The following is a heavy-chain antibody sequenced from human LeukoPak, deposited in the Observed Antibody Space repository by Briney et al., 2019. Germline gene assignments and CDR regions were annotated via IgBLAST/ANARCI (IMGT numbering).Heavy chain of an antibody. V-gene: IGHV1-69*02. J-gene: IGHJ3*02. CDR3: ARGGTVVPAAPDAFDI. D-gene: IGHD2-2*01. CDR1: GGTFSSYT. Sequence: SVKVSCKASGGTFSSYTISWVRQAPGQGLEWMGRIIPILGIANYAQKFQGRVTITADKSTSTAYMELSSLRCEDTAVYYCARGGTVVPAAPDAFDIWGRGTMVTVSS. CDR2: IIPILGIA.